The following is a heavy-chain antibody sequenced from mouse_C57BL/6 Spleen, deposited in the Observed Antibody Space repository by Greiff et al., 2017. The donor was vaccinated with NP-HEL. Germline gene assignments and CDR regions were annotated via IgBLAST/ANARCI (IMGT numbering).Heavy chain of an antibody. CDR1: GFTFSDYG. V-gene: IGHV5-17*01. CDR2: ISSGSSTI. J-gene: IGHJ1*03. D-gene: IGHD2-1*01. CDR3: AIIYYGNYDWYFDV. Sequence: EVQLVESGGGLVKPGGSLKLSCAASGFTFSDYGMHWVRQAPEKGLEWVAYISSGSSTIYYADTVKGRFTISRDNAKNTLFLQMTSLRSEDTAMYYCAIIYYGNYDWYFDVWGTGTTVTVSS.